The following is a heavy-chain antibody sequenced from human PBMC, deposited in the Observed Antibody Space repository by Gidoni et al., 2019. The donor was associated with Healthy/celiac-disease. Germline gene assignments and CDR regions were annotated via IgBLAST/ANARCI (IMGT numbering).Heavy chain of an antibody. CDR2: INPSGGST. V-gene: IGHV1-46*01. CDR1: GYTSTSYY. J-gene: IGHJ6*02. CDR3: ARDQEVVIARGEYYGMDV. Sequence: QVQLVQSGAEVKKPGASVKVSCKASGYTSTSYYMHWVRQAPGKGLEWMGIINPSGGSTSYEQKFQGRVTMTRDTSTSTVYMELSSLRSEDTAVYYCARDQEVVIARGEYYGMDVWGQGTTVTVSS. D-gene: IGHD2-21*01.